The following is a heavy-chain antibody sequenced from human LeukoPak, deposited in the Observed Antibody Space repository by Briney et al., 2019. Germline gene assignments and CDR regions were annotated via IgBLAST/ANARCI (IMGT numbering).Heavy chain of an antibody. V-gene: IGHV4-59*01. CDR3: AREPRDGYNLFDY. J-gene: IGHJ4*02. CDR2: IYYSGST. D-gene: IGHD5-24*01. CDR1: GGSISSYY. Sequence: SETLSLTCTVSGGSISSYYWSWIRQPPGKGLEWIGYIYYSGSTNYNPSLKSLVTISVDTSKNQFSLKLSSVTAADTAVYYCAREPRDGYNLFDYWGQGTLVTVSS.